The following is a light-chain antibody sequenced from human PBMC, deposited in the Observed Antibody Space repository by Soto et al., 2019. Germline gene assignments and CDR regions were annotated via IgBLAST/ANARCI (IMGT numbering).Light chain of an antibody. CDR1: NTDLGVYGY. J-gene: IGLJ1*01. V-gene: IGLV2-14*01. Sequence: QSALAQPASVSGSFGQSITISCSGPNTDLGVYGYVSWYQHQPGKAPKLLIYDVNNRPSGISDRFSGSKSGDTASLTISGLQAEDEADYFCFSKISGFVYGFXTGTKLTVL. CDR2: DVN. CDR3: FSKISGFVYG.